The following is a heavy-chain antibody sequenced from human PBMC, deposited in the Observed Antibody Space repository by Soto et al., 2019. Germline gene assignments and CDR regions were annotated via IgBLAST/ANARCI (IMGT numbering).Heavy chain of an antibody. D-gene: IGHD5-12*01. CDR2: IYHSGTT. Sequence: SSETLSLTCTDSGASISRGGYYWSWIRQRPGKGLEWIGYIYHSGTTSYNPPLKSRLTMPVDTSENQFSLKLSSVTAADTAVYYCARDYSGYGWFASWGQGALVTVS. CDR1: GASISRGGYY. CDR3: ARDYSGYGWFAS. J-gene: IGHJ5*01. V-gene: IGHV4-31*03.